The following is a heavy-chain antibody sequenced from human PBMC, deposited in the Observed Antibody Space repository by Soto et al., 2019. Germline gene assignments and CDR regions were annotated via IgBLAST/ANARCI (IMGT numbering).Heavy chain of an antibody. Sequence: SETLSLTCAVYGGSFSGYYWSWIRQPPGKGLEWIGEINHSGSTNYNPSLKSRVTISVDTSKNQFSLKLSSVTAADTAVYYCARVGQRTRNRFDYWGQGTLVTVSS. V-gene: IGHV4-34*01. J-gene: IGHJ4*02. CDR2: INHSGST. CDR3: ARVGQRTRNRFDY. D-gene: IGHD6-25*01. CDR1: GGSFSGYY.